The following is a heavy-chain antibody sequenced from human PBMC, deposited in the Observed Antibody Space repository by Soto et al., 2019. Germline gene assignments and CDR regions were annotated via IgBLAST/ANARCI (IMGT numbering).Heavy chain of an antibody. CDR1: GDSVSSNSAA. Sequence: SQTLSLTCAISGDSVSSNSAAWNWIRQSPSRGLEWLGRTYYRSKWYNDYAVSVKSRITINPDTSKNQFSLQLNSVTPEDTAVYYCARDRGTMVRGAGAYYGMDVWGQGTTVTVSS. CDR3: ARDRGTMVRGAGAYYGMDV. V-gene: IGHV6-1*01. D-gene: IGHD3-10*01. J-gene: IGHJ6*02. CDR2: TYYRSKWYN.